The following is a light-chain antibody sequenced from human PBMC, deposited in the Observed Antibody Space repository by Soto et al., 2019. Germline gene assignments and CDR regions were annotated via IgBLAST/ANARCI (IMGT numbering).Light chain of an antibody. V-gene: IGKV3-20*01. CDR1: QSVSSSY. CDR3: QQYGSSRWT. Sequence: EIVLTQSPGTLSLSPGERATLSCRASQSVSSSYLAWYQQKPGQAPRLLIYGASSRATGIPDRFSGSGSGTDFNLTISRLEPEDFAVYYCQQYGSSRWTFVQGTKVEIK. CDR2: GAS. J-gene: IGKJ1*01.